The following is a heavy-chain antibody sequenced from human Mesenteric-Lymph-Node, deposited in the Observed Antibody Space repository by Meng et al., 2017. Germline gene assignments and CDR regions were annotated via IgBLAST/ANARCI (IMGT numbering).Heavy chain of an antibody. CDR1: GGSISSINW. CDR2: IYHSGST. V-gene: IGHV4-4*02. Sequence: QLQLQESGPGLVKPSDTLSLTCAVSGGSISSINWWTWVRQSPGKGLEWIGEIYHSGSTNYNPSLKSRVTISVDKSKNQFSLKLSSVTAADTAVYYCARVAAAGNEWFDPWGQGTLVTVSS. J-gene: IGHJ5*02. D-gene: IGHD6-13*01. CDR3: ARVAAAGNEWFDP.